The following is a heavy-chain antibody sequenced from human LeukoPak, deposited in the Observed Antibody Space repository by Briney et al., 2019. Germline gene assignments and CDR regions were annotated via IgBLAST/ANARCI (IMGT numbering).Heavy chain of an antibody. CDR3: AKFASGNPPRLRDAFDI. J-gene: IGHJ3*02. V-gene: IGHV3-23*01. D-gene: IGHD1-26*01. CDR2: ISGSGGST. CDR1: GFTFSSYA. Sequence: GGSLRLSCAASGFTFSSYAMSWVRQAPGKGLEWVSAISGSGGSTYYADSVKGRFTISRDNSKNTLYLQMNSLRAEDTAVYYCAKFASGNPPRLRDAFDIWGQGTMVTVSS.